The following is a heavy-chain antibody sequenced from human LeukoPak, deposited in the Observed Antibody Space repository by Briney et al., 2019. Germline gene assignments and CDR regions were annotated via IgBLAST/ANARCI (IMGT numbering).Heavy chain of an antibody. CDR3: AKGGCGSGYCCFDP. J-gene: IGHJ5*02. D-gene: IGHD3-22*01. CDR2: ISGGGST. CDR1: GFTLSSYA. Sequence: GGSLRLSCAASGFTLSSYAMTWVRQAPGKGLEWVSVISGGGSTYYADSVKGRFTISRDDSKNTLYLQMNNLRAEDTAIYYCAKGGCGSGYCCFDPWGQGTLVTVSS. V-gene: IGHV3-23*01.